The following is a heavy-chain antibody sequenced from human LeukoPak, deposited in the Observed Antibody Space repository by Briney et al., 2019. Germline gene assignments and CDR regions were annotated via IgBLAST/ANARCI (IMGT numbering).Heavy chain of an antibody. J-gene: IGHJ6*01. CDR1: GYTFTGYY. CDR2: INPNSVGT. V-gene: IGHV1-2*02. Sequence: APLKLSRKASGYTFTGYYMHRERHGPGQGLERIGWINPNSVGTNYAQKFQGRVTMTRETPTSTAHMELSRLRSDYTAVYYCARVLGYSSGWYGDDDYYYYGMDVWGQRTTVTVSS. D-gene: IGHD6-19*01. CDR3: ARVLGYSSGWYGDDDYYYYGMDV.